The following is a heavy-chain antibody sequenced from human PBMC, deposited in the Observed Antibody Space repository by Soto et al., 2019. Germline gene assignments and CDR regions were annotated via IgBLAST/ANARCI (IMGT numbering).Heavy chain of an antibody. CDR2: IWYDGSNK. V-gene: IGHV3-33*01. Sequence: QVQLVESGGGVVQPGRSLRLSCAASGFTFSSYGMHWVRQAPGKGLVWVAVIWYDGSNKYYADSVKGRFTISRDNSKNTLYLQSNSQRAEDTAVYYCARGGSGGSCYSTSYYGMDVWGQGTTVTVSS. D-gene: IGHD2-15*01. CDR3: ARGGSGGSCYSTSYYGMDV. CDR1: GFTFSSYG. J-gene: IGHJ6*02.